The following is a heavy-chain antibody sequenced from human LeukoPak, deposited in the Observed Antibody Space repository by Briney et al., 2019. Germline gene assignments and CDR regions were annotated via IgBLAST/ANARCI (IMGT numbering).Heavy chain of an antibody. J-gene: IGHJ6*02. Sequence: SVKVSCKPSGGTFSIYAISWVRQALGQGLEWMGRIIPILGIANYAQKFQGRVTITADKSTSTAYMELSSLRSEDTAVYYCARGGYCSGGSCYRFRYGMDVWGQGTTVTVSS. V-gene: IGHV1-69*04. CDR1: GGTFSIYA. CDR3: ARGGYCSGGSCYRFRYGMDV. CDR2: IIPILGIA. D-gene: IGHD2-15*01.